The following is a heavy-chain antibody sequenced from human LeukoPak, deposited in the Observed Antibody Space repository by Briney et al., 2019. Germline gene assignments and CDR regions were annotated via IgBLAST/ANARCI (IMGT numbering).Heavy chain of an antibody. Sequence: GGSLRLSCTASGFTFGDYAMTWVRQAPGKGLEWVSSVSSSSSYIYYADSVKGRFTISRDNAKNSLYLQMNSLRAEDTAVYYCAKDWRILGHDYWGQGTLVTVSS. D-gene: IGHD5-18*01. CDR2: VSSSSSYI. V-gene: IGHV3-21*04. CDR1: GFTFGDYA. J-gene: IGHJ4*02. CDR3: AKDWRILGHDY.